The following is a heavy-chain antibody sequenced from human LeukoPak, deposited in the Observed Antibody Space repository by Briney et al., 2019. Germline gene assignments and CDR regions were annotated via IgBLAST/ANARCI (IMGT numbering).Heavy chain of an antibody. CDR2: IYTSGST. V-gene: IGHV4-4*07. CDR3: AREVGVVVAAHAFDI. Sequence: PSETLSLTCTVSGGSISSYYWSWIRQPAGKGLEWIGRIYTSGSTNYNPSLKSRVTMSVDTSQNQFSLKLSSVTAADTAVYYCAREVGVVVAAHAFDIWGQGTMVTVSS. CDR1: GGSISSYY. D-gene: IGHD2-15*01. J-gene: IGHJ3*02.